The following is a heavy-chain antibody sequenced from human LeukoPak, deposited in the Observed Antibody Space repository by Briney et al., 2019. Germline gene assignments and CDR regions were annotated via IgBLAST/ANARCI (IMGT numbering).Heavy chain of an antibody. V-gene: IGHV3-21*05. Sequence: PGGSLRLPCAASGFTFSLYAMNWVRQAPGKGLEWVSYINDDSSDIHYAGSVRGRFTISRDDARKTLYLQLSSLRVEDTAVYYCARDTLQPGLIDSWGQGTLVTVSS. D-gene: IGHD2-15*01. J-gene: IGHJ4*02. CDR3: ARDTLQPGLIDS. CDR1: GFTFSLYA. CDR2: INDDSSDI.